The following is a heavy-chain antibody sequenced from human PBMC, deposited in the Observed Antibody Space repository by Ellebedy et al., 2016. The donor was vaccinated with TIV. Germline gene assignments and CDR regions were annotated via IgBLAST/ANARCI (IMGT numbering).Heavy chain of an antibody. D-gene: IGHD3-3*01. CDR3: ARRPFRSRSLYDY. CDR1: GYSFTSYW. Sequence: PGGSLRLSCKGSGYSFTSYWIGWVRQMPGKGLEWMGIIYPGDSDIRYSPSFQGQVTISADKSISTAYLQWSSLKASDTAMYYCARRPFRSRSLYDYWGQGTLVTVSS. V-gene: IGHV5-51*01. CDR2: IYPGDSDI. J-gene: IGHJ4*02.